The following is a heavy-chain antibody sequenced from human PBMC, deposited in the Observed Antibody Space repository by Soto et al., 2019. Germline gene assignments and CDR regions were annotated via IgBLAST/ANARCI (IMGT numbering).Heavy chain of an antibody. J-gene: IGHJ6*02. Sequence: QVPLVQSGAEVKKPGSSVKVSCKASGGTFSSYAISWVRQAPGQGLEWMGGIIPIFGTANYAQKFQGRVTITADESTSTAYMELSSLRSEDTAVYYCAREGITGTTEYYYYGMDVWGQGTTVTVSS. CDR2: IIPIFGTA. V-gene: IGHV1-69*01. CDR1: GGTFSSYA. CDR3: AREGITGTTEYYYYGMDV. D-gene: IGHD1-7*01.